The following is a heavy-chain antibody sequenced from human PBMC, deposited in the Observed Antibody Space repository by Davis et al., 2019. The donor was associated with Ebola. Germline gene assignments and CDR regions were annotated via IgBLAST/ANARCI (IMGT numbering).Heavy chain of an antibody. CDR3: AGFGAFDI. D-gene: IGHD3-16*01. J-gene: IGHJ3*02. Sequence: MPSETLSLTCTVSGGSVSSGSYYWSWIRQPPGKGLEWIGYIYYSGSTNYNPSLKSRVTISVDTSKNQFSLKLSSVTAADTAVYYCAGFGAFDIWGQGTMVTVSS. CDR2: IYYSGST. V-gene: IGHV4-61*01. CDR1: GGSVSSGSYY.